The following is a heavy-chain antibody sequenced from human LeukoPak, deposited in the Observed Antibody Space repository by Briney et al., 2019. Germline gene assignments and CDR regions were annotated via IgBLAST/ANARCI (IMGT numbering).Heavy chain of an antibody. D-gene: IGHD5-24*01. CDR1: GGSISSYY. J-gene: IGHJ4*02. V-gene: IGHV4-59*12. Sequence: PSETLSLTCTVSGGSISSYYWSWIRQPPGKGLEWIGHIYYSGSTNYNPSLKSRVSISVDTSKNQFSLKLRSVTAADTAVYYCASPMAWAHNRRDSDYWGLGTLVTVSS. CDR2: IYYSGST. CDR3: ASPMAWAHNRRDSDY.